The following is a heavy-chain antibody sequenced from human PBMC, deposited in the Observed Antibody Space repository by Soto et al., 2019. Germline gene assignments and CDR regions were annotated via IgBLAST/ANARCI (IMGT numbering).Heavy chain of an antibody. J-gene: IGHJ4*02. CDR1: GGTFSSYR. CDR2: IVPIYRTA. CDR3: VRDSGAKLSSS. V-gene: IGHV1-69*01. Sequence: QVQLVQSGAEVKKPGSSVKVSCKASGGTFSSYRINWVRQAPGQGLEWVVGIVPIYRTADYAQKFQGRVTITADESARTSYMELRSLKSQDTAVYYCVRDSGAKLSSSWGQGTLVTGSS. D-gene: IGHD6-13*01.